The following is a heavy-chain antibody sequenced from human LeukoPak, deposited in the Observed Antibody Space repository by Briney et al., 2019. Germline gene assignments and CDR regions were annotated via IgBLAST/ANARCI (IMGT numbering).Heavy chain of an antibody. V-gene: IGHV4-59*08. CDR2: IYYSGST. J-gene: IGHJ3*02. Sequence: SETLSLTCTVSGGSISSYYWSWIRQPPGKGLEWIGYIYYSGSTNYNPSLKSRVTISVDTSKNQFSLKLSSVTAADTAVYYCAKLVGNLSSTSGNRLFEIGGQGKMVTV. CDR3: AKLVGNLSSTSGNRLFEI. CDR1: GGSISSYY. D-gene: IGHD2-2*01.